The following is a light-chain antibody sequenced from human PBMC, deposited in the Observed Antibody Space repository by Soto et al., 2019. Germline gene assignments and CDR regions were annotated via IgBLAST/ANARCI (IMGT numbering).Light chain of an antibody. J-gene: IGLJ1*01. CDR1: SSDVGSYNL. V-gene: IGLV2-23*02. CDR2: EVT. CDR3: CSYAGGTTFV. Sequence: QSALTQPASVSGSPGQSITVSCTGTSSDVGSYNLVSWYQQHPGKAPKLMIYEVTKRPSGVSNRFSGSKSGNTASLTISGLQAEDEADYYCCSYAGGTTFVXGTGTKVTVL.